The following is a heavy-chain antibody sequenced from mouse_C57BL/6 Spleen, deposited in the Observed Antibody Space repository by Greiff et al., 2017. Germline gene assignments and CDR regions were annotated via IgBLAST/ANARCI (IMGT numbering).Heavy chain of an antibody. V-gene: IGHV1-82*01. D-gene: IGHD1-1*01. Sequence: QVQLQQSGPELVKPGASVKISCKASGYAFSSSWMNWVKQRPGTGLEWIGRIYPGAGDTNYNGKFKGKATLTADTSSSTAYMQLSSLTSEDSAVYFCARDYGSSSRFAYWGQGTLGTVSA. J-gene: IGHJ3*01. CDR3: ARDYGSSSRFAY. CDR2: IYPGAGDT. CDR1: GYAFSSSW.